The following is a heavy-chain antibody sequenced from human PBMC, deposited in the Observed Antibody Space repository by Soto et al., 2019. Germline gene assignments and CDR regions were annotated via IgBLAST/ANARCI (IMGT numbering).Heavy chain of an antibody. D-gene: IGHD2-2*03. Sequence: TSETLSLTCAVYGGSFSGYYWSWIRQPPGKGLEWIGEINHSGSTNYNPSLKSRVTISVDTSKNQFSLKLSSVTAADTAVYYCARLTVNGCCDYWGQGTLVTVSS. CDR2: INHSGST. V-gene: IGHV4-34*01. CDR3: ARLTVNGCCDY. CDR1: GGSFSGYY. J-gene: IGHJ4*02.